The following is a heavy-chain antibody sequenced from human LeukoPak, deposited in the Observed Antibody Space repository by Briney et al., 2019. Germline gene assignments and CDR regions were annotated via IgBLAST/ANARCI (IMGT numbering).Heavy chain of an antibody. D-gene: IGHD6-19*01. V-gene: IGHV3-48*03. J-gene: IGHJ4*02. CDR2: ISGSGSTI. CDR1: GFTFSSYE. CDR3: ARVALSSSGWPYYFDY. Sequence: GGSLRLSCAASGFTFSSYEMNWVRQAPGKGLEWVSYISGSGSTIYYANSVKGRFTISRDNAKNSLYLQMNSLRAEDTAVYYCARVALSSSGWPYYFDYWGQGTLVTVSS.